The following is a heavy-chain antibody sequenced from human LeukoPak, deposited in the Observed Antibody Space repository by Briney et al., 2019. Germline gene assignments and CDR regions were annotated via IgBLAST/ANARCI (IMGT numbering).Heavy chain of an antibody. D-gene: IGHD4-23*01. J-gene: IGHJ5*01. CDR3: VRDDYNGNSFDS. Sequence: ASVKVSCKASGYTFTGYYMHWVRQAPGQGLEWVGCINPKNGDTSSAQGFQGRVTMTRDTSLSTAYMDLTSLRSDDTAVYYCVRDDYNGNSFDSWGPGTLVTVSS. CDR2: INPKNGDT. CDR1: GYTFTGYY. V-gene: IGHV1-2*02.